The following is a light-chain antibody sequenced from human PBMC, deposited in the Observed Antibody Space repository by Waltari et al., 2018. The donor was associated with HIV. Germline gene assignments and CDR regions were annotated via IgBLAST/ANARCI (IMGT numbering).Light chain of an antibody. CDR2: DAS. J-gene: IGKJ3*01. V-gene: IGKV1-33*01. CDR3: QQYDDLPRFT. CDR1: QDINKY. Sequence: SASVGDRVTITCQASQDINKYLNWYQQKPGKAPKVLIFDASNLETGVPSRFSGSGSGTYFTLTISSLQPEDIATYYCQQYDDLPRFTFGPGTKVESK.